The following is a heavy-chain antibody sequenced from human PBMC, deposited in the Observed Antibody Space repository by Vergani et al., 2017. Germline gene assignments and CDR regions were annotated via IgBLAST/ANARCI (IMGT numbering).Heavy chain of an antibody. D-gene: IGHD6-19*01. Sequence: EVQLVQSGAEVKQPGESLKISCKASGYSFTSYWIGWVRQMPGKGLEWMGIIYPGDSDTRYSPSFQGQVTISADKSINTAYLQWSSLKASDTAMYYCARQVAVAGKWWGPYYYYGMDVWGQGTTVTVSS. V-gene: IGHV5-51*01. CDR2: IYPGDSDT. J-gene: IGHJ6*02. CDR1: GYSFTSYW. CDR3: ARQVAVAGKWWGPYYYYGMDV.